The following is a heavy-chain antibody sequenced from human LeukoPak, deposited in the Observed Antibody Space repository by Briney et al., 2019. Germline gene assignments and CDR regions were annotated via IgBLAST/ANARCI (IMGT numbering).Heavy chain of an antibody. CDR3: ARWFGEVPGDY. V-gene: IGHV1-2*02. CDR2: ISPNTGDT. D-gene: IGHD3-10*01. Sequence: ASVKVSCKAFGYTFTAYYIHWVRQAPGQGLEWMGRISPNTGDTTYAQKFQGRVTMTRDTSITTAYMELSRLRFDDTAVYYCARWFGEVPGDYWGQGTLVTVSS. CDR1: GYTFTAYY. J-gene: IGHJ4*02.